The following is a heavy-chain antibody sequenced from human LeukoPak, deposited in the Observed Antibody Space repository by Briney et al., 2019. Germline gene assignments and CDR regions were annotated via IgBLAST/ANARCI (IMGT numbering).Heavy chain of an antibody. J-gene: IGHJ4*02. CDR1: GGSFSGYY. Sequence: SETLSLTCAVYGGSFSGYYWSWIRQPPGKGLEWIGEIKDSGSTNYNPSPQSRVTISVDTSKNQFSLKLSSVTAADTAVYYCARHFVPQRYFDYWGQGTLVTVSS. CDR2: IKDSGST. CDR3: ARHFVPQRYFDY. D-gene: IGHD2-2*01. V-gene: IGHV4-34*01.